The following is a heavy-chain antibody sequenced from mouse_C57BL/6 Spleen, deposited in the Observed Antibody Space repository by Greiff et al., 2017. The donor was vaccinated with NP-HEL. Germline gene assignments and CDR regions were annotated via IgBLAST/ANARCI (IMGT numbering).Heavy chain of an antibody. CDR3: ALYYYGSSYYFDY. CDR1: GYTFTSYG. V-gene: IGHV1-81*01. CDR2: IYPRSGNT. Sequence: VKLMESGAELARPGASVKLSCKASGYTFTSYGISWVKQRTGQGLEWIGEIYPRSGNTYYNEKFKGKATLTADKSSSTAYMELRSLTSEDSAVYFCALYYYGSSYYFDYWGQGTTLTVSS. D-gene: IGHD1-1*01. J-gene: IGHJ2*01.